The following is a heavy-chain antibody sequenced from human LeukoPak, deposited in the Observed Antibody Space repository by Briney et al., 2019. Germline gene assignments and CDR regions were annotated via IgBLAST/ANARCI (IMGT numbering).Heavy chain of an antibody. CDR3: ARERGYFDTRDY. CDR1: GYSMSSGYY. V-gene: IGHV4-38-2*02. CDR2: ISHSGST. D-gene: IGHD3-9*01. J-gene: IGHJ4*02. Sequence: SETLSLTCSVSGYSMSSGYYWGWIRQPPGKGLEWIGSISHSGSTYYNPSLKSRVTISVDTSKNQFSLKLSSVTAADTAVYYCARERGYFDTRDYWGQGTLVTVSS.